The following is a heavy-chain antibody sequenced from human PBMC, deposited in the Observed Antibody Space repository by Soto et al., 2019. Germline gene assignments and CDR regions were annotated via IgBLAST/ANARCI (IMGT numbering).Heavy chain of an antibody. Sequence: EVQLLESGGGLVQPGGSLRLSCAASGFTFSSYAMSWVRQAPGKGLEWVPVMSIGGGGRYYADSVKGRFTISRDNSKDAVYEHMNSLSAEHAGIYYCARGRCPSYCISASCYSKYDVDYWGQGTPVTVSS. CDR3: ARGRCPSYCISASCYSKYDVDY. J-gene: IGHJ4*02. V-gene: IGHV3-23*01. CDR1: GFTFSSYA. D-gene: IGHD2-2*01. CDR2: MSIGGGGR.